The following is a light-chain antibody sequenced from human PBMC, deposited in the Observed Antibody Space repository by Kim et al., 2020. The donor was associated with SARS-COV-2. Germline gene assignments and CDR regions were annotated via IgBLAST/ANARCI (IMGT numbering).Light chain of an antibody. CDR3: QAWDSSTVV. CDR2: QDS. J-gene: IGLJ2*01. CDR1: KLGDKF. V-gene: IGLV3-1*01. Sequence: SMCPVQTASITCSGDKLGDKFACWYQQKPGQSPVLVIYQDSKRPSGIPERFSGSNSGNTATLTISGTQAMDEADYYCQAWDSSTVVFGGGTQLTVL.